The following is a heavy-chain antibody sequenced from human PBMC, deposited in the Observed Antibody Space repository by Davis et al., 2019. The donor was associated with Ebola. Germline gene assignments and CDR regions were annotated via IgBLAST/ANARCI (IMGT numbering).Heavy chain of an antibody. CDR2: MNPNRGNT. Sequence: SVKVSCKASGYSFPCYDFNWVRQATGQGLERMGWMNPNRGNTGYAQKFQGRSTMTRNTSISTAYMELSSLRSEYTAVYYCARGSRRWLQFGIDYWGQGTLVTVSS. CDR3: ARGSRRWLQFGIDY. D-gene: IGHD5-24*01. J-gene: IGHJ4*02. V-gene: IGHV1-8*01. CDR1: GYSFPCYD.